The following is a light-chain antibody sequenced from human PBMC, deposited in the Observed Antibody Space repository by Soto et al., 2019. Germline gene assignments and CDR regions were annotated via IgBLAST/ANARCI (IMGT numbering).Light chain of an antibody. CDR2: GNS. J-gene: IGLJ3*02. CDR1: SSNIGAGYD. Sequence: QSVLTQPPSVSGAPGQRVTISCTGRSSNIGAGYDVHWYQQLPGTAPKLLIYGNSNRPSGVPDRFSASKSGTSASLAITGLQAEDEADYYCQSYDSSLSGSWVFGGGTKLTVL. CDR3: QSYDSSLSGSWV. V-gene: IGLV1-40*01.